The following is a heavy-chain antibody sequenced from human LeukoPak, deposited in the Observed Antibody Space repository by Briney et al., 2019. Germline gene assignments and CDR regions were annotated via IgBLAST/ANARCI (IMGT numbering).Heavy chain of an antibody. V-gene: IGHV4-4*07. CDR3: ARVAGELLYHAFDI. CDR1: GGSISSYY. J-gene: IGHJ3*02. D-gene: IGHD3-10*01. Sequence: KPSETLSLTCTVSGGSISSYYWSWIRQPAGKGLEWIGRIYTSGSTNYNPSLKSRVTMSVDTSKNQFSLKLSSVTAADTSVYYYARVAGELLYHAFDIWGQGTMVTVSS. CDR2: IYTSGST.